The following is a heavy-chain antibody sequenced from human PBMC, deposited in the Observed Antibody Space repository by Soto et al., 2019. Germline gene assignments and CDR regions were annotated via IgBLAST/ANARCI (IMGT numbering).Heavy chain of an antibody. D-gene: IGHD5-18*01. CDR2: IFTSGST. CDR3: ARGGIQLGLDP. CDR1: GGSISGYY. J-gene: IGHJ5*02. V-gene: IGHV4-4*07. Sequence: SETLSLTCAVSGGSISGYYWSWIRQPAGKGLEWIGRIFTSGSTNYNPSPKSRVSLSVDTSKNQFSLKLSSVTAADTAVYYCARGGIQLGLDPWGQGTLVTVYS.